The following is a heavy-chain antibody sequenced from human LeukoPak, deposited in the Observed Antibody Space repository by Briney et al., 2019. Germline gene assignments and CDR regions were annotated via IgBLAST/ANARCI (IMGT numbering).Heavy chain of an antibody. CDR1: GYTFTTYD. CDR3: ATELRWKDH. V-gene: IGHV1-8*03. CDR2: MNPNSGNT. D-gene: IGHD4-23*01. J-gene: IGHJ4*02. Sequence: ASVKVSCKASGYTFTTYDINWVRQATGQGLEWMGWMNPNSGNTGYAQKFQGRVTITRNTSISTAYMELSSLTSEDTAVYYCATELRWKDHWGQGTLVTVSS.